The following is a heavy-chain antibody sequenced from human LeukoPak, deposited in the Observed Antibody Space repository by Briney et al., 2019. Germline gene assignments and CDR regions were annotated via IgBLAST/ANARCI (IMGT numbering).Heavy chain of an antibody. CDR2: MNPNSGNT. CDR1: GYTFTSYD. CDR3: ARGKDYDFWSGYYTGVHYFDY. Sequence: GASVKVSCKASGYTFTSYDINWVRQATGQGLEWMGWMNPNSGNTGYAQKLQGRVTMTRNTSIRTAYMELSGLRSEDTAVYYCARGKDYDFWSGYYTGVHYFDYWGQGTLVTVSS. J-gene: IGHJ4*02. D-gene: IGHD3-3*01. V-gene: IGHV1-8*01.